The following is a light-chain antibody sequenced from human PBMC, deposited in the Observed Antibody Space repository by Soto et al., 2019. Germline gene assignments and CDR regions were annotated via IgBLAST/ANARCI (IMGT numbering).Light chain of an antibody. J-gene: IGKJ2*01. V-gene: IGKV1-5*03. CDR1: QSISSS. Sequence: DIRMTQSPSTLSASVGDRVTITCRASQSISSSLAWYQQKPGKAPKVLIYKASSLESGVPSRFSGSGSGTDFTLTISSLQPDDFATYYCQQYDSYPYTFGQGTKLEIK. CDR3: QQYDSYPYT. CDR2: KAS.